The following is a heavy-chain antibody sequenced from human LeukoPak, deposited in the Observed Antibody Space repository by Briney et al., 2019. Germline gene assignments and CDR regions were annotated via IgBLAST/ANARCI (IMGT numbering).Heavy chain of an antibody. D-gene: IGHD5-12*01. CDR1: GGSISSNSYY. J-gene: IGHJ4*02. V-gene: IGHV4-39*01. CDR2: VYYSGST. Sequence: PSETLSLTCSVSGGSISSNSYYWGWIRQPPGQGLEWIGNVYYSGSTYYNPSLKSRVTISVDTSKNQLSLKLITVTAADTSVYYCARRRGYDHFDYWGQGTLVTVSS. CDR3: ARRRGYDHFDY.